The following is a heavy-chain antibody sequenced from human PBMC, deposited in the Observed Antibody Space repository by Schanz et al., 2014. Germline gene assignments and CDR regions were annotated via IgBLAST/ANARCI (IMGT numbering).Heavy chain of an antibody. Sequence: QVQLVQSGAEVKKPGASVKVSCKASGYTFTSYYMHWVRQAPGQGLEWMGIINPSGGSTSYAQKYQGRVTMTTDTSTSTVYMELSSLRTEDTAVYYCARAPVTVGPYHYYMDVWGKGTTVTVSS. CDR1: GYTFTSYY. V-gene: IGHV1-46*01. CDR2: INPSGGST. D-gene: IGHD4-17*01. J-gene: IGHJ6*03. CDR3: ARAPVTVGPYHYYMDV.